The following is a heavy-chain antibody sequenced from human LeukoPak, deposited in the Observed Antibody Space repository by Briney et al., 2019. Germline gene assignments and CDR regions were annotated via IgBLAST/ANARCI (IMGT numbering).Heavy chain of an antibody. V-gene: IGHV3-21*01. D-gene: IGHD3-3*01. Sequence: GGSLRPSCAASGFTFSSYIINWVRQAPGKGLEWVSSISSSSNYIYYADSVKGRFTISRDNAKNSLYLQMNSLRAEDTAVYYCARDGHGNFWRARRTYYMDVWGKGTTVTVSS. CDR2: ISSSSNYI. CDR1: GFTFSSYI. CDR3: ARDGHGNFWRARRTYYMDV. J-gene: IGHJ6*03.